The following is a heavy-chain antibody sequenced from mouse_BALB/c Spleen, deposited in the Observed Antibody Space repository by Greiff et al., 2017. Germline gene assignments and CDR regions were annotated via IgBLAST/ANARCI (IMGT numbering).Heavy chain of an antibody. J-gene: IGHJ3*01. D-gene: IGHD1-1*01. V-gene: IGHV5-17*02. CDR1: GFTFSSFG. CDR2: ISSGSSTI. CDR3: ARSSDYYGSSSWFAY. Sequence: EVHLVESGGGLVQPGGSRKLSCAASGFTFSSFGMHWVRQAPEKGLEWVAYISSGSSTIYYADTVKGRFTISRDNPKNTLFLQMTSLRSEDTAMYYCARSSDYYGSSSWFAYWGQGTLVTVSA.